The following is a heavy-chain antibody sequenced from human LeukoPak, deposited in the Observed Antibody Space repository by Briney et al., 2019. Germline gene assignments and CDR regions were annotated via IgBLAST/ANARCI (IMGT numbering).Heavy chain of an antibody. J-gene: IGHJ6*02. V-gene: IGHV1-18*01. D-gene: IGHD2-15*01. CDR1: GYTFTSYG. CDR3: ARDWWFAASSPYGMDV. CDR2: ISAYDGHT. Sequence: GASVKVSCKASGYTFTSYGISWVRQAPGQGLEWMGWISAYDGHTFYAQNLQGRVTMTTDTSTSTAYMELRSLGSDDTAVYYCARDWWFAASSPYGMDVWGQGTTVTVSS.